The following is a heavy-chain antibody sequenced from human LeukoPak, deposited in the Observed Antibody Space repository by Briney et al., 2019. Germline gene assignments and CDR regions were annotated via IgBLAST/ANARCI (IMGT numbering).Heavy chain of an antibody. CDR1: GFTFSSYG. Sequence: QPGGSLRLSCAASGFTFSSYGMHWVRQAPGKGLEWVAVISYDGSNKYYADSVKGRFTISRDNSKNTLYLQMNSLRAEDTAVYYCAKEAYYDILTGYQDYYYGMDVWGQGATVTVSS. V-gene: IGHV3-30*18. J-gene: IGHJ6*02. CDR2: ISYDGSNK. CDR3: AKEAYYDILTGYQDYYYGMDV. D-gene: IGHD3-9*01.